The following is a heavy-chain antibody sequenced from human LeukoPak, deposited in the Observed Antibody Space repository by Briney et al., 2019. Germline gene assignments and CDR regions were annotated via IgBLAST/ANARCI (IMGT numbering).Heavy chain of an antibody. V-gene: IGHV4-61*05. CDR2: IYSSGST. Sequence: SETLSLTCTVSGGSISSSSYYWSWIRQPPGKGLEWIGYIYSSGSTNYNPSLKSRVTISVDASKIQFSLRLSSVTAADTAVYYCARHRGNWSFDSWGRGTLVTVSS. D-gene: IGHD1-1*01. J-gene: IGHJ4*02. CDR1: GGSISSSSYY. CDR3: ARHRGNWSFDS.